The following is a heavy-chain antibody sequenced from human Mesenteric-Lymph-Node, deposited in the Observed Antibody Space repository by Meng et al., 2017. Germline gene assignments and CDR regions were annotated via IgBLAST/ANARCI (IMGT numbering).Heavy chain of an antibody. Sequence: SLKISCAASGFTFSSYAMSWVRQAPGKGLEWVSGISWNSGRIAYADSVKGRFTISRDNAKNSLYLQMNSLRGEDTALYYCAKGPQSGDAMDVWGQGTTVTVSS. CDR2: ISWNSGRI. V-gene: IGHV3-9*01. CDR1: GFTFSSYA. D-gene: IGHD1-26*01. CDR3: AKGPQSGDAMDV. J-gene: IGHJ6*02.